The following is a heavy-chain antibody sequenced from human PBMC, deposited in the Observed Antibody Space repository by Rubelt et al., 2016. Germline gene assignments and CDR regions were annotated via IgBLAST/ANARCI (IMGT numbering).Heavy chain of an antibody. Sequence: QAQLVQSGAEVKKPGASVKVSCKASGYTFTGYYMHWVRQAPGQGLEWMGWISAANDNTRYSEKFQGRITITKDTSSSTAYMDLSSLTYEDTAVYYCARDEDVWGQGTTVTVSS. CDR3: ARDEDV. V-gene: IGHV1-3*01. CDR2: ISAANDNT. CDR1: GYTFTGYY. J-gene: IGHJ6*02.